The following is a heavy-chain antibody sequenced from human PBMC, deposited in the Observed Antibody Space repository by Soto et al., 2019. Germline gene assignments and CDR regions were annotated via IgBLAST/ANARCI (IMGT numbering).Heavy chain of an antibody. CDR3: ARDHWRTGDVPYYYYYGMDV. CDR2: IIPIFGTA. Sequence: QVQLVQSGAEVKKPGSSVKVSCKASGGTFSSYAISWVRQAPGQGLEWMGGIIPIFGTANYAQKFQGRVTITADESTSTAYMELSSLRSEETAVYYCARDHWRTGDVPYYYYYGMDVWGQGTTVTVSS. CDR1: GGTFSSYA. D-gene: IGHD7-27*01. J-gene: IGHJ6*02. V-gene: IGHV1-69*01.